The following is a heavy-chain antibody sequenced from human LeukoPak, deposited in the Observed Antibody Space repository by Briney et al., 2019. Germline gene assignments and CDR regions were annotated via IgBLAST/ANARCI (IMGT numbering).Heavy chain of an antibody. J-gene: IGHJ4*02. CDR2: IYYSGST. V-gene: IGHV4-39*01. Sequence: PSETLSLTCTVSGGSISSSSYYWGWIRQPPGKGLEWIGSIYYSGSTYYNPSLKSRVTISVDTSKNQFSLKLSSVTAADTAVYYCARLIPPRIAARPRGSTIDYWGQGTLVTVSS. CDR1: GGSISSSSYY. CDR3: ARLIPPRIAARPRGSTIDY. D-gene: IGHD6-6*01.